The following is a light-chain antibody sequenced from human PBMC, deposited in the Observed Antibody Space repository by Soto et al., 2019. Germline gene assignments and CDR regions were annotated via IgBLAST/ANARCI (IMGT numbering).Light chain of an antibody. Sequence: QSVLTQPASVSGCPGQSITISWTGTSGDVGGYNYVSWYQQHPGKAPKLMIYEVSNRPSGVSNRFSGSKSGNTASLTISGLQAEDEADYYCSSYTSSSTLVFGTGTKATVL. CDR2: EVS. V-gene: IGLV2-14*01. CDR3: SSYTSSSTLV. J-gene: IGLJ1*01. CDR1: SGDVGGYNY.